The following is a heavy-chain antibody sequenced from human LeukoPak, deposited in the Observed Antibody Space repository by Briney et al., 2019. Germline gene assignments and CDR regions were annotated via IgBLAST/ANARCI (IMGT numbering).Heavy chain of an antibody. CDR1: GGSISSGGYY. D-gene: IGHD4-23*01. CDR3: ARALTVVTRLDY. Sequence: SETLSLTCTVSGGSISSGGYYWSWIRQHPGKGLEWIGYIYYSWSTYYNPSLKSRVTISVDTSKNQFSLKLSSVTAADTAVYYCARALTVVTRLDYWGQGTLVTVSS. V-gene: IGHV4-31*03. J-gene: IGHJ4*02. CDR2: IYYSWST.